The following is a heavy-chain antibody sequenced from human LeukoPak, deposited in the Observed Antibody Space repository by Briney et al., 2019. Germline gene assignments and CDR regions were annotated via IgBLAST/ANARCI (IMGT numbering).Heavy chain of an antibody. Sequence: SVKVSCKASGGTFSSYAISWVRQAPGQGLEWMGGIIPIFGTANYAQKFQGRVTITADKSTSTAYMERSSLRSEDTAVYYCAREDPVPPFQVWGQGPWSPSPQ. J-gene: IGHJ1*01. CDR1: GGTFSSYA. V-gene: IGHV1-69*06. D-gene: IGHD4-17*01. CDR3: AREDPVPPFQV. CDR2: IIPIFGTA.